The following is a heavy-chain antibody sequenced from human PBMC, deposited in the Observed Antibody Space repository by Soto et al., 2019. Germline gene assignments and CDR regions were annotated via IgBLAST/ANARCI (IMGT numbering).Heavy chain of an antibody. CDR3: ARDYLGGHHYYGMDV. Sequence: ASVKVSCKASGYTFTSYYMHWVRQAPGQGLEWMGIINPSGGSTGYAQKFQGRVTMTRDTSTSTVYMELSSLRSEDTAVYYCARDYLGGHHYYGMDVWGQGTTVTVSS. V-gene: IGHV1-46*01. J-gene: IGHJ6*02. CDR1: GYTFTSYY. CDR2: INPSGGST.